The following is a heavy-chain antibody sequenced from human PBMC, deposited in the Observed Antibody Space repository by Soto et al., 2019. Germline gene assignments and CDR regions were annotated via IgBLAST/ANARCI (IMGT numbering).Heavy chain of an antibody. V-gene: IGHV2-5*02. Sequence: QITLKESGPTLVKPTQNLTLTCTFSGFSLRSTGMSVGWIRQPPGKAPEWLALIYWDDDKRYSPFLKSRLTITKDTSKNQVVLTMSNMDPVDTARYYCAHIVVAGLGYYFDYWGQGTLVTVSS. D-gene: IGHD6-19*01. J-gene: IGHJ4*02. CDR1: GFSLRSTGMS. CDR3: AHIVVAGLGYYFDY. CDR2: IYWDDDK.